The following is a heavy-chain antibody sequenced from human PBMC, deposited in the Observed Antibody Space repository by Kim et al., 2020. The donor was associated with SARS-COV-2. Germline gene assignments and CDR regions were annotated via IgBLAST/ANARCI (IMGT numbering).Heavy chain of an antibody. V-gene: IGHV4-59*01. J-gene: IGHJ4*02. CDR3: ARNMAY. Sequence: SYTGSTHYNPSLQSRVTISLDTSKNQFSLELSSVTAADTAIYYCARNMAYWSQGTLVTVSS. CDR2: SYTGST.